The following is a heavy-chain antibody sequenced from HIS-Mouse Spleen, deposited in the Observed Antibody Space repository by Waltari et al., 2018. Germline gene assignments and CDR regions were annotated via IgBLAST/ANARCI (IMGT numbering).Heavy chain of an antibody. Sequence: QVQLVQSGAEVKKPGASVKVSCKASGYTVTGYYLLWVGQAPGQGLEWMGWINPNSGGTNYAQKFQGRVTMTRDTSISTAYMELSRLRSDDTAVYYCARDREVDWYFDLWGRGTLVTVSS. D-gene: IGHD1-26*01. CDR3: ARDREVDWYFDL. CDR2: INPNSGGT. J-gene: IGHJ2*01. V-gene: IGHV1-2*02. CDR1: GYTVTGYY.